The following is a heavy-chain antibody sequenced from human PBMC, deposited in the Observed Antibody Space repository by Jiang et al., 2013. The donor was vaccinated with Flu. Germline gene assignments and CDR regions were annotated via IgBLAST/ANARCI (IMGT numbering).Heavy chain of an antibody. CDR3: ARGGYSYGSYYYGMDV. CDR2: SILVDSDT. D-gene: IGHD5-18*01. CDR1: GYSFTSYW. Sequence: SGYSFTSYWIGWVRRCPGKAWSGWGSSILVDSDTRYSPSFQGQVTISADKSISTAYLQWSSLKASDTAMYYCARGGYSYGSYYYGMDVWGKGTTVTVSS. J-gene: IGHJ6*04. V-gene: IGHV5-51*01.